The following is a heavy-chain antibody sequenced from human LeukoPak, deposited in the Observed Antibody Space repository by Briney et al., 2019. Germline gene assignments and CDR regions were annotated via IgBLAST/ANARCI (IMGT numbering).Heavy chain of an antibody. Sequence: SGTLSLTCAVSGGSISSSNWWSWVRQPPGKGLEWIGEIYHSGSINYNPSLKSRVTISVDKSKNQFSLKLSSVTAADTAVYYCASVPRGPDIAAAGTPGSYYFDYWGQGTLVTVSS. CDR1: GGSISSSNW. CDR2: IYHSGSI. CDR3: ASVPRGPDIAAAGTPGSYYFDY. V-gene: IGHV4-4*02. J-gene: IGHJ4*02. D-gene: IGHD6-13*01.